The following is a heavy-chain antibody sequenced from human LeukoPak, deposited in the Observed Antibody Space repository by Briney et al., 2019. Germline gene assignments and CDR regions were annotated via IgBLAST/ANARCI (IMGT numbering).Heavy chain of an antibody. CDR1: GFTFSNYA. CDR3: AKDRVTTVTTFFSQFDF. Sequence: GGSLRLSCAASGFTFSNYAMHWVRQAPGKGLEWVSGITGSGDKTYYADSLKGRFTISRDNSKNTLFLQISSLRADDTAVYYCAKDRVTTVTTFFSQFDFWGQGTLVTVSS. CDR2: ITGSGDKT. V-gene: IGHV3-23*01. J-gene: IGHJ4*02. D-gene: IGHD4-11*01.